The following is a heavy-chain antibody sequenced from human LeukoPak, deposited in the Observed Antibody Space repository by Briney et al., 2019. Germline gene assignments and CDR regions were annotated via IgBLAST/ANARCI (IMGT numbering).Heavy chain of an antibody. V-gene: IGHV3-30*18. CDR1: GFTFSSYG. Sequence: GGSLRLPCAASGFTFSSYGMHWVRQAPGKGLEWVAVISYDGSNKYYADSVKGRFTISRDNSKNTLYLQMNSLRAEDTAVYYCAKDHIAVAGSAEFGMDVWGKGTTVTVSS. J-gene: IGHJ6*04. D-gene: IGHD6-19*01. CDR2: ISYDGSNK. CDR3: AKDHIAVAGSAEFGMDV.